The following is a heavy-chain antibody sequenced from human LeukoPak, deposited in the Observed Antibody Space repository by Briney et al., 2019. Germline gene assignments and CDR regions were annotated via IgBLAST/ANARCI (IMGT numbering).Heavy chain of an antibody. CDR3: ANLDDYSNYVSDY. V-gene: IGHV3-30*02. D-gene: IGHD4-11*01. CDR2: IGNDGSNK. Sequence: PGGSLRLSCAASGFIFSSYGIHWVRQAPGKGLEWVAFIGNDGSNKYYVDSVKGRFTISRDNSKNTLYLQMNSLRAEDTAVYYCANLDDYSNYVSDYWGQGTLVTVSS. CDR1: GFIFSSYG. J-gene: IGHJ4*02.